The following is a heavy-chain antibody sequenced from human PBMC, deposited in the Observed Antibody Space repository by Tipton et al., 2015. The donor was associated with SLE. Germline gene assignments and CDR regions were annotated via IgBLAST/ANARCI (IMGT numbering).Heavy chain of an antibody. CDR3: AREDFWSGYFFDY. CDR2: IYYSGST. V-gene: IGHV4-39*07. J-gene: IGHJ4*02. D-gene: IGHD3-3*01. Sequence: TLSLTCTVSGGSISSSSYYWGWIRQPPGKGLEWIGSIYYSGSTYYNPSLKSRVTISVDTSKNQFSLKLSSVTAADTAVYYCAREDFWSGYFFDYWGQGTLVTVSS. CDR1: GGSISSSSYY.